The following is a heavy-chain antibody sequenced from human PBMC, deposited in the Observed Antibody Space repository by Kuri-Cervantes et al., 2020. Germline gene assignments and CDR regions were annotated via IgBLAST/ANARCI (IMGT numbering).Heavy chain of an antibody. CDR3: ARGNSFDY. V-gene: IGHV4-30-4*08. CDR1: GGSISSRSYY. CDR2: IYYSGST. J-gene: IGHJ4*02. Sequence: LRLSCTVSGGSISSRSYYWGWIRQPPGKGLEWIGYIYYSGSTYYNPSLKSRVTISVDTSKNQFSLKLSSVTAADTAVYYCARGNSFDYWGQGTLVTVSS.